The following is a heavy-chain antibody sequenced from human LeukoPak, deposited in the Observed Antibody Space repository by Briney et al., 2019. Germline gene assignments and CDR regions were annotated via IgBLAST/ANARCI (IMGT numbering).Heavy chain of an antibody. CDR3: ARGLHFRVYDSSDYYPY. V-gene: IGHV3-48*01. CDR2: ISGSGSNA. CDR1: GLTFSNFA. Sequence: GGSLRLSCAASGLTFSNFAMTWVRQAPGKGLEWVSGISGSGSNAYYADSVKGRFTISRDNAKNSLYLQMNSLRAEDTAVYYCARGLHFRVYDSSDYYPYWGQGTLVTVSS. J-gene: IGHJ4*02. D-gene: IGHD3-22*01.